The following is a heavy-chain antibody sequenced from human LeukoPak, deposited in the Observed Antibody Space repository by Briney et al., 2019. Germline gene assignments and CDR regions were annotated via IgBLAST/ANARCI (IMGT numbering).Heavy chain of an antibody. Sequence: GGSLRLSCAASGFTFSTYSMNWVRQAPGKGLEWVSSISGSGGSTYHADSVRGRFTISRDNSKNTLYLQMYSLRAEDTAVYYCANEIRPNDYWGQGTLVTVSS. CDR2: ISGSGGST. CDR1: GFTFSTYS. J-gene: IGHJ4*02. CDR3: ANEIRPNDY. V-gene: IGHV3-23*01. D-gene: IGHD4-17*01.